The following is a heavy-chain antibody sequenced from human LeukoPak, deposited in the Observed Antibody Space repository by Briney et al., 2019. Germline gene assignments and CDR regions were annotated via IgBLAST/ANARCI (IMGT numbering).Heavy chain of an antibody. CDR3: VRGRSTGTIDY. J-gene: IGHJ4*02. D-gene: IGHD2-2*01. CDR1: GDFISSGDHY. V-gene: IGHV4-30-4*01. Sequence: PSETLSLACTVSGDFISSGDHYWNWNRQAPGKGLEWIGYIFHSGSTYYNPSLRSRLTVSLDTSKNQFSLKLTSVTAADSAVYYCVRGRSTGTIDYWGQGTLVTVSS. CDR2: IFHSGST.